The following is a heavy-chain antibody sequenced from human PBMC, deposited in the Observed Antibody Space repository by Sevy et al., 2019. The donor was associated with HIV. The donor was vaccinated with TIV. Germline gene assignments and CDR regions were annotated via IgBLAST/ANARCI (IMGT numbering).Heavy chain of an antibody. J-gene: IGHJ6*04. CDR3: ARWDV. CDR1: GFTFSSYW. V-gene: IGHV3-7*01. Sequence: GESLKISCAAYGFTFSSYWMNWVRQAPGKGLEWVANIKEDGSDKYYVGSGKGRFTISRDNAQNSPYLEMNSLGAEDTAVYYCARWDVWGKGTTVTVSS. CDR2: IKEDGSDK.